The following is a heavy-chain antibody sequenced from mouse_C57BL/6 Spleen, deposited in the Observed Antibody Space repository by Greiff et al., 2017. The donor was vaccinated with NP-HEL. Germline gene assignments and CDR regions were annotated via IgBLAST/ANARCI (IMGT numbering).Heavy chain of an antibody. D-gene: IGHD2-5*01. Sequence: VQRVESGPGLVQPSQSLSITCTVSGFSLTSYGVHWVRQSPGKGLEWLGVIWSGGSTDYNAAFISRLSISKDNSKSQVFFKMNSLQADDTAIYYCATYYSNYDNYAMDYWGQGTSVTVSS. CDR3: ATYYSNYDNYAMDY. CDR2: IWSGGST. J-gene: IGHJ4*01. CDR1: GFSLTSYG. V-gene: IGHV2-2*01.